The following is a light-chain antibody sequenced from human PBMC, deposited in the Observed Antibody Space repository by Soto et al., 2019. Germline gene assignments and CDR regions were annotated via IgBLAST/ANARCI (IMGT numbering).Light chain of an antibody. CDR3: QQSHSSPPNT. Sequence: EVVLTQSPGTLSLSPGERVTLSCRASQSVASSYLAWYQQKPGRAPRLLFYSASSRATGIPDRFSGSGSGTDFTLTISRLEPEDFAVYYCQQSHSSPPNTFGQGTTVEMK. CDR2: SAS. J-gene: IGKJ2*01. CDR1: QSVASSY. V-gene: IGKV3-20*01.